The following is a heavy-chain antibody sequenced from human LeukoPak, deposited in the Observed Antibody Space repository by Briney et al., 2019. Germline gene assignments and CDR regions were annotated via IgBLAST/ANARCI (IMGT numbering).Heavy chain of an antibody. CDR1: GYSISSGYY. V-gene: IGHV4-38-2*02. D-gene: IGHD3-10*01. J-gene: IGHJ5*02. CDR2: IYHSGST. CDR3: ARGIRGVMGNWFDP. Sequence: SETLSLTCTASGYSISSGYYWGWIRQPPGKGLEWIGSIYHSGSTYYNPSLKSRVTISVDTSKNQFSLKLSSVTAADTAVYYCARGIRGVMGNWFDPWGQGTLVTVSS.